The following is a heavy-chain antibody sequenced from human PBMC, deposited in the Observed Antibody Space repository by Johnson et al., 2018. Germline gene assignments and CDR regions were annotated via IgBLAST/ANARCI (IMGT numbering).Heavy chain of an antibody. D-gene: IGHD2-15*01. CDR3: AKRWLGYIQH. CDR1: GFTFSSYG. J-gene: IGHJ1*01. CDR2: ISYDGSNK. Sequence: QVQLVQSGGGVVQPGRSLRLSCAASGFTFSSYGMHWVRQAPGKGLEWVAVISYDGSNKYSADSVKGRFTLSTDNSKNTLYLQMNSLRAEDTAVYYCAKRWLGYIQHWGQGTLVTVSS. V-gene: IGHV3-30*18.